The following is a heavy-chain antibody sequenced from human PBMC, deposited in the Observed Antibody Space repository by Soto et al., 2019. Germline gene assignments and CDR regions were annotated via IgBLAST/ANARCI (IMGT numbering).Heavy chain of an antibody. Sequence: QVHLVQSGAEVQKPGASVQVSCKGSGYGFTTYGITWVRQAPGQGLEWMAWISAHNGNTNYAQKRQGRVTVTRDTSTSTAYMELRSLRSDDTAVYYCARGRYGDYWGQGALVTVSS. CDR3: ARGRYGDY. D-gene: IGHD1-1*01. V-gene: IGHV1-18*01. CDR2: ISAHNGNT. J-gene: IGHJ4*02. CDR1: GYGFTTYG.